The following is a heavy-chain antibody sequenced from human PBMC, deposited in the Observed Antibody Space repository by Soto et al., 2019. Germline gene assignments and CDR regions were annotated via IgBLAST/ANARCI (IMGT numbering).Heavy chain of an antibody. D-gene: IGHD3-22*01. Sequence: SETLSLTCTVSGGSISSYYWSWIRQPPGKGLEWIGYIYYSGSTNYNPSLKSRVTISVDTSKNQFSLKLSSVTAADTAVYYCARRNYGYYYDSSGYYRAYYFDYWGQGTLVTVSS. V-gene: IGHV4-59*01. CDR2: IYYSGST. CDR1: GGSISSYY. J-gene: IGHJ4*02. CDR3: ARRNYGYYYDSSGYYRAYYFDY.